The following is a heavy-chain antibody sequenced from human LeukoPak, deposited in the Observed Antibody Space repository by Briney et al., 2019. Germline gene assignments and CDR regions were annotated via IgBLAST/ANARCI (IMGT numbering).Heavy chain of an antibody. J-gene: IGHJ3*02. V-gene: IGHV1-69*06. CDR1: GGTFNSYA. CDR3: AREDDTGRYMGDDAFDI. CDR2: IIPMSDTA. D-gene: IGHD1-26*01. Sequence: GASVKLSCEASGGTFNSYAISWVRQAPGQGLEWMGGIIPMSDTANYPQKVRGRLTITADIPTSTVYMELSSLRSEDTAVYYCAREDDTGRYMGDDAFDIWGQGTVVTVSS.